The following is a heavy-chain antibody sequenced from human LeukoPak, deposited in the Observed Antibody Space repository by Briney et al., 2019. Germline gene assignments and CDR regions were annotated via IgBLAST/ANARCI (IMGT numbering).Heavy chain of an antibody. V-gene: IGHV4-39*01. J-gene: IGHJ4*02. CDR1: RGSISSRSFF. CDR3: ARHIRGDYELDY. CDR2: IYYDGST. Sequence: PSETLSLTCTVSRGSISSRSFFWGWIRQPPGKGLEWIGAIYYDGSTYYKPSLNSRVTISLDTSMSQFSLKVNSVTAADTAVYYCARHIRGDYELDYWGQGTLVTVSS. D-gene: IGHD4-17*01.